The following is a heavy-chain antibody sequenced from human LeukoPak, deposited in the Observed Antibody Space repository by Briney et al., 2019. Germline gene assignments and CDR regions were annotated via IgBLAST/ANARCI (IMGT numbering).Heavy chain of an antibody. Sequence: ASVKVSCKASGYTFTDYFIHWVRQAPGQGVEWMGWINPNIGDASYAQKFQDRVTMTRDRSINTAYMELSRLTSDDTAVYYCARMALDGGDSIGFDSGGQGTLVTVSS. CDR2: INPNIGDA. D-gene: IGHD2-21*02. V-gene: IGHV1-2*02. CDR3: ARMALDGGDSIGFDS. CDR1: GYTFTDYF. J-gene: IGHJ5*01.